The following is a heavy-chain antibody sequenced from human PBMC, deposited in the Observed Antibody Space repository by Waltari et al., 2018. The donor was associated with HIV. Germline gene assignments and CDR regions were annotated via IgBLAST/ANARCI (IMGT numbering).Heavy chain of an antibody. CDR1: GGSFRGYY. J-gene: IGHJ6*02. CDR3: ARHFEYSTGWGSVYYGMDV. V-gene: IGHV4-34*01. Sequence: QVRLQQWGAGLLKPSETLSLTCAMYGGSFRGYYYWTWIRQPPGKGREWIGESGRGGSPNYSPSRKSRATISRDTSKNQFSLKLTSGTAADTAVYYCARHFEYSTGWGSVYYGMDVWGQGTTVFVSS. CDR2: SGRGGSP. D-gene: IGHD6-19*01.